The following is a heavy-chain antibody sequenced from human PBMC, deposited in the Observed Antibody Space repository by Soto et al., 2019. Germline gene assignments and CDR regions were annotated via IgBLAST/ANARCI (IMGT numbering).Heavy chain of an antibody. CDR1: GFTFRNYG. CDR2: ISHDGSDK. V-gene: IGHV3-30*18. J-gene: IGHJ4*02. Sequence: QVQLVESGGGVVRPGRSLRLTCAASGFTFRNYGMHWVRQAPGKGLEWVAVISHDGSDKYYADSMKGRSIISRDNSENTLFLNMNSLKPEDTAVYYCAKENQHLVHDYWGQGTLVTVSS. CDR3: AKENQHLVHDY. D-gene: IGHD6-13*01.